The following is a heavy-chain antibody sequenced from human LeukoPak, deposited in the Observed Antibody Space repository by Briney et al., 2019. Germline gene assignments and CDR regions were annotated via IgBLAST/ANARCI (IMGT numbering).Heavy chain of an antibody. V-gene: IGHV3-21*01. Sequence: PGGSLRLSCKVSGFTFGDYAMNWVRQAPGKGLEWVSSIAGSSGYISYADSVKGRFTISRDNAKKSLYLQMTSLTAEDTAVYYCARDRGAYCGGDCYLGFDYWGRGTLVTVSS. CDR1: GFTFGDYA. CDR3: ARDRGAYCGGDCYLGFDY. J-gene: IGHJ4*01. D-gene: IGHD2-21*02. CDR2: IAGSSGYI.